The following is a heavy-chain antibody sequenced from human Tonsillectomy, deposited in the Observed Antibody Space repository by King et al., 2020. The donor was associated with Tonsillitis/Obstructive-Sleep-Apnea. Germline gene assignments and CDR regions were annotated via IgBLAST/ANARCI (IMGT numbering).Heavy chain of an antibody. CDR2: IDWDDDI. Sequence: VTLKESGPALVKPTQTLTLTCTFSGFSLSTSGMCVSCIRQPPGKALEWLARIDWDDDIYYSTSLKTRLTISKDTSKNQVDLTMTNMDPVDTATYYCARMAITTRYSGSYYAVHYFDYWGQGTLVTVSS. J-gene: IGHJ4*02. CDR3: ARMAITTRYSGSYYAVHYFDY. CDR1: GFSLSTSGMC. D-gene: IGHD1-26*01. V-gene: IGHV2-70*15.